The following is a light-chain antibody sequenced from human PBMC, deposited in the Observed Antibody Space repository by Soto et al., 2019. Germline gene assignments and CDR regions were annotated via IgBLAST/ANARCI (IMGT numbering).Light chain of an antibody. CDR3: ETWDSNTRV. CDR1: SGHRSYI. CDR2: LEGSGSY. V-gene: IGLV4-60*02. Sequence: QSVLTQSSSASASQGSSVKLTCTLSSGHRSYIIAWHQQQPGKAPRYLMKLEGSGSYNKGSGVPDRFSGSSSGADRYLTISNLQFEDESDYYCETWDSNTRVFGGGTKLTVL. J-gene: IGLJ3*02.